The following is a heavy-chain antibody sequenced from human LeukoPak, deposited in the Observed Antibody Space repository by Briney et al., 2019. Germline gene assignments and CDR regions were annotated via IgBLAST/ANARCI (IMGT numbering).Heavy chain of an antibody. V-gene: IGHV3-23*01. J-gene: IGHJ5*02. Sequence: GGSLRLSCAASGFTFSSYAMGWVRQAPGKGLEWVSAISGSGGSTYYADSVKGRFTISRDNSKNTLYLQMNSLRAEDTAVYYCASSKNMVRGIFDPWGQGTLVTVSS. CDR2: ISGSGGST. D-gene: IGHD3-10*01. CDR1: GFTFSSYA. CDR3: ASSKNMVRGIFDP.